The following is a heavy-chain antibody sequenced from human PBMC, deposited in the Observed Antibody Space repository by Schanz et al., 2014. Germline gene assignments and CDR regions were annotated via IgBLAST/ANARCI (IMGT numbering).Heavy chain of an antibody. J-gene: IGHJ4*02. D-gene: IGHD5-18*01. CDR2: ISGSGGNT. V-gene: IGHV3-23*01. Sequence: EVQLLESGGGLVQPGGSLRLSCAASGFTFRGYAMSWVRQAPGRGLEWVSIISGSGGNTYYADAVRGRFTISRDNSKTTVYLQSNSLRAEDTAVYYGAKDAENTAMITDYFDYWGQGTLVTDSS. CDR1: GFTFRGYA. CDR3: AKDAENTAMITDYFDY.